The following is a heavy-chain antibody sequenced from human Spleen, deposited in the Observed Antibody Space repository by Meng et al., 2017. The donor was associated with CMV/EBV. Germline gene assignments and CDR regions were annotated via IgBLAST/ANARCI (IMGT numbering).Heavy chain of an antibody. CDR3: ARDNNWGPDY. CDR2: SHPHRGDT. Sequence: ASVKVSCKASGYTFTAHYFHWVRQAPGQGLEWMGWSHPHRGDTNYSQQFQGRVTLTRDTSINTGYMELTRLTSDDPAVYYCARDNNWGPDYWGQGTLVTVSS. V-gene: IGHV1-2*02. D-gene: IGHD7-27*01. J-gene: IGHJ4*02. CDR1: GYTFTAHY.